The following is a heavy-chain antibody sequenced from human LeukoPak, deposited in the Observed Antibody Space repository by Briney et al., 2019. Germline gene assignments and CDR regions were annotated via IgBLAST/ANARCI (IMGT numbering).Heavy chain of an antibody. D-gene: IGHD5-24*01. CDR2: INSDGSST. V-gene: IGHV3-74*01. Sequence: GGSLRLSCAASGFSFSNYWMHWVRQAPGKGLVWVSLINSDGSSTRYADSVKGRFTISRDNAKNTLYLQMNSLRAEDTAIYYCTRVGYIDEGIDYWGQGTLVTVSS. CDR3: TRVGYIDEGIDY. J-gene: IGHJ4*02. CDR1: GFSFSNYW.